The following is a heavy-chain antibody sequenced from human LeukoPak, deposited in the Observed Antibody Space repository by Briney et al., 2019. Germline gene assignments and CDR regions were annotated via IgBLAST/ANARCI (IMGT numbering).Heavy chain of an antibody. Sequence: PSETLSLTCTVSGGSISSYYWSWIRQPPGKRLEWIGYIYYSGSTNYNPSLKSRVTISVDTSKDQFSLKLSSVTAADTAVYYCARGRVTTAYAFDIWGQGTMVTVSS. CDR3: ARGRVTTAYAFDI. V-gene: IGHV4-59*01. CDR1: GGSISSYY. D-gene: IGHD4-11*01. J-gene: IGHJ3*02. CDR2: IYYSGST.